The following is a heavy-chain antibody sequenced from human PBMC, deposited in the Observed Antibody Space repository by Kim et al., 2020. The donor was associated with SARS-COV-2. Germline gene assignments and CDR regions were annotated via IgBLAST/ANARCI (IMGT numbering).Heavy chain of an antibody. CDR1: GFTFSSYW. Sequence: GGSLRLSCAASGFTFSSYWMHWVRQAPGKGLVWVSRINSDGSTTSYVDSVKGRFTISRDNAKNSLYLQMNSLTAEDTAVYYCARRPPTSGCFYFDYWGQG. CDR3: ARRPPTSGCFYFDY. V-gene: IGHV3-74*01. CDR2: INSDGSTT. J-gene: IGHJ4*02. D-gene: IGHD6-19*01.